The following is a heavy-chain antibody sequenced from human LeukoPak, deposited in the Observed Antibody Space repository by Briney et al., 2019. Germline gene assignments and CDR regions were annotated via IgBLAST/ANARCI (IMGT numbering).Heavy chain of an antibody. CDR3: VRGLYGLGWDY. CDR1: RFTFSNFN. V-gene: IGHV3-64D*06. CDR2: ITSDGGSI. J-gene: IGHJ4*02. Sequence: GGSLRLSCSASRFTFSNFNMHWVRQAPGQGLQFVSGITSDGGSIDYADSVRGRCTISRDNSKNTLYLRMTSLRVQDTALYDCVRGLYGLGWDYWGPGTLVTVSS. D-gene: IGHD3-10*01.